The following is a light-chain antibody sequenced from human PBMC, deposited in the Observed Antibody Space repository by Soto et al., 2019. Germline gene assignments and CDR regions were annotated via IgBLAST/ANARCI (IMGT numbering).Light chain of an antibody. Sequence: EIVLTQSPATLSLSPGERATLSCGASQGINSNYLAWYQQKPGLAPRLLIYDASPRATGIADRFSGSGSGTDFTLTISRLDPEDFAVYYCHQYGSTPKTFGQGTKLEIK. V-gene: IGKV3D-20*01. J-gene: IGKJ2*01. CDR1: QGINSNY. CDR2: DAS. CDR3: HQYGSTPKT.